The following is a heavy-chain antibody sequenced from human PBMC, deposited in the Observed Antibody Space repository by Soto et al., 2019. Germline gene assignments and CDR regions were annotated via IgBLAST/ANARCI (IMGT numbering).Heavy chain of an antibody. J-gene: IGHJ4*02. CDR3: AKFFAETGGSSGWAWSLHC. D-gene: IGHD6-25*01. Sequence: EVQLLESGGGLVQPGGSLRLSCAASGFTFSSYAMSWVRQAPEKGLEWVSAISGSGSTTYYAGSVRGRFTISRDNSKNTLFLQLNSLRAEDTAVYYCAKFFAETGGSSGWAWSLHCWGQGTLVTVSS. V-gene: IGHV3-23*01. CDR1: GFTFSSYA. CDR2: ISGSGSTT.